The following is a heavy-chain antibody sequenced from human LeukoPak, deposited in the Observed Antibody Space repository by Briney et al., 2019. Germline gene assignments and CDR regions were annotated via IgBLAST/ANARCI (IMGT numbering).Heavy chain of an antibody. Sequence: GGSLRLSCAASGFTFSSYSMNWVRQAPGKGLEWVSYISSGSSTISYADSVKGRFTISRDNAKNSLYLQMNSLRAEDTAVYYCAREALLDYWGQGTLVTVSS. J-gene: IGHJ4*02. CDR3: AREALLDY. V-gene: IGHV3-48*01. CDR2: ISSGSSTI. CDR1: GFTFSSYS.